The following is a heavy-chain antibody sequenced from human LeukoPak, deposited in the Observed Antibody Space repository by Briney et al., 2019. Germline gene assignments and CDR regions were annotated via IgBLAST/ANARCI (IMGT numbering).Heavy chain of an antibody. D-gene: IGHD1-14*01. CDR2: FYYRGST. Sequence: SETLSLTCTVSGGSISSYYWSWTRQPPGKGLEWIGYFYYRGSTNYNPSLKSRVTISLDTSKNQFSLRLRSVTAADTAVYYCARHSGTLGYFDYWGQGTRVTVSS. CDR3: ARHSGTLGYFDY. V-gene: IGHV4-59*12. J-gene: IGHJ4*02. CDR1: GGSISSYY.